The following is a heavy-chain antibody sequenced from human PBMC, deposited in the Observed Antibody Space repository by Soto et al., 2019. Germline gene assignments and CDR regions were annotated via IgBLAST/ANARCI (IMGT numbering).Heavy chain of an antibody. CDR2: IYPGDSDT. D-gene: IGHD6-6*01. Sequence: GESLKISCKGSGYSFTSYWIGWVRQMPGKGLEWMGIIYPGDSDTRYGPSFQGQVTISADKSISTAYLRWSSLKASDTAMYYCASPSYSSSSGHYYYGMDVWGQGTTVTVSS. J-gene: IGHJ6*02. V-gene: IGHV5-51*01. CDR1: GYSFTSYW. CDR3: ASPSYSSSSGHYYYGMDV.